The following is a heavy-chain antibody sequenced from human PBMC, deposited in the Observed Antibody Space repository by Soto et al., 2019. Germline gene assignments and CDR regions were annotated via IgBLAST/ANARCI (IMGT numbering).Heavy chain of an antibody. Sequence: PGGSLRLSCAASGFTFSSYAMSWVRQAPGKGLEWVSAISGSGGSTYYADSVKGRFTISRDNSKNTLYLQMNSLRAEDTAVYYCAKSYDSSGYYYGTPPHDAFDIWGQGTMVTVSS. D-gene: IGHD3-22*01. CDR1: GFTFSSYA. J-gene: IGHJ3*02. CDR3: AKSYDSSGYYYGTPPHDAFDI. CDR2: ISGSGGST. V-gene: IGHV3-23*01.